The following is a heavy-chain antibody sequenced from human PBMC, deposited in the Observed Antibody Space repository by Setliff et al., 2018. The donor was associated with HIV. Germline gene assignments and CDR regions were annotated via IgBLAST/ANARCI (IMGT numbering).Heavy chain of an antibody. V-gene: IGHV3-7*01. J-gene: IGHJ2*01. D-gene: IGHD4-17*01. CDR1: GFTFSTYW. CDR2: IKQDGSEK. CDR3: ARDPYPYFDYGDWYFDL. Sequence: ETLSLSCAASGFTFSTYWMSWVRQAPGKGLEWVANIKQDGSEKFYVDSVKGRFTISRDNARNSLYLQMNSLRAEDTAVYYCARDPYPYFDYGDWYFDLWGRGTLVTVSS.